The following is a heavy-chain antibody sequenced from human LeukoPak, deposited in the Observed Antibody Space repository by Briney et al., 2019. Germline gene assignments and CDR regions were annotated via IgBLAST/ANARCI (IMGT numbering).Heavy chain of an antibody. J-gene: IGHJ4*02. CDR2: IYHTGST. CDR1: GYSISSGYY. D-gene: IGHD3-22*01. CDR3: ASGGTAVVMALTYYFDT. Sequence: SETLSLTCAVSGYSISSGYYWGWLRQPPGKGLEWIGSIYHTGSTYYNPSLQSRVTISLDSPKNQFSLKLTSVTAADTAVYYCASGGTAVVMALTYYFDTWGQGTPVTVSS. V-gene: IGHV4-38-2*01.